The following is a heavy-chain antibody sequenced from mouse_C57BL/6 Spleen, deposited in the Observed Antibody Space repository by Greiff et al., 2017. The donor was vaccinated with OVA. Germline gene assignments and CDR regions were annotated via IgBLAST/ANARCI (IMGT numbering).Heavy chain of an antibody. CDR2: ISDGGSYT. Sequence: EVKLVESGGGLVKPGGSLKLSCAASGFTFSSYAMSWVRQTPEKRLEWVATISDGGSYTYYPDNVKGRFTISRDNAKNNLYLQMSHLKSEDTAMYYCAREYDYDDAMDYWGQGTSVTVSS. CDR3: AREYDYDDAMDY. V-gene: IGHV5-4*01. J-gene: IGHJ4*01. D-gene: IGHD2-4*01. CDR1: GFTFSSYA.